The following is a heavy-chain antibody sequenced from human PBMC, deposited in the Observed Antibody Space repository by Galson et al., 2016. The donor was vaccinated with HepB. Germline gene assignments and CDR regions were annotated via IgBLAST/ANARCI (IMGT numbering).Heavy chain of an antibody. D-gene: IGHD6-13*01. J-gene: IGHJ5*02. CDR3: ARDRGIAAGGWFDP. CDR1: GFTFSSYW. Sequence: SLRLSCAASGFTFSSYWIYWVRQAPGKGLVWVSRINTDGSITTYADPVRGRFTISRDNARNTVSLQVNSLRAEDTAVYFCARDRGIAAGGWFDPWGQGTQVTVSS. V-gene: IGHV3-74*01. CDR2: INTDGSIT.